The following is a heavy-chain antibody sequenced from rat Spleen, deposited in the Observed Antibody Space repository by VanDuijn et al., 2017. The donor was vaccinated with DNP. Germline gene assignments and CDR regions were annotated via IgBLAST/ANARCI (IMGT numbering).Heavy chain of an antibody. V-gene: IGHV1-43*01. Sequence: QVQLQQSGAELARPGSSVKISCKASGYTLTSYYIGWIKQTTGQGLEYIGYINTRSGGTNYNEKFKGKATLTVDKSSSTAFMQLGSLTPDDSAVYYCARRAPTRDYAMDAWGQGTSVTVSS. J-gene: IGHJ4*01. CDR3: ARRAPTRDYAMDA. CDR1: GYTLTSYY. D-gene: IGHD1-4*01. CDR2: INTRSGGT.